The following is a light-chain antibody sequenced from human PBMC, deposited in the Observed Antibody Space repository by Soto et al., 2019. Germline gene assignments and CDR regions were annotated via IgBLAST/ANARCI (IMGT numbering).Light chain of an antibody. Sequence: AIRMTHSPSSLSASTGDRVAMTVRASQGISSYLAWYQQKPGKAPKLLIYAASTLQSGVPSRFSGSGSGTDFTLTISCLQSEDFATYYCQQYYSYPWTFGQGTKV. V-gene: IGKV1-8*01. CDR2: AAS. CDR1: QGISSY. J-gene: IGKJ1*01. CDR3: QQYYSYPWT.